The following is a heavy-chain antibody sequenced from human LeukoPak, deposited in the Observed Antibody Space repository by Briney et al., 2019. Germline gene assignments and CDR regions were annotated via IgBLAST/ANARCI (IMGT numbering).Heavy chain of an antibody. CDR1: GLTFRTTW. CDR2: MNGEGTTI. CDR3: TSWGDTTAEYFQR. Sequence: GGSLRLSCATSGLTFRTTWTHWVRQAPGKGLMWVSRMNGEGTTIDYADSVKGRFTISRDNAQNSMYLQMNSLRVEDTAVYYCTSWGDTTAEYFQRWGQGTLVTVSS. D-gene: IGHD2-21*02. V-gene: IGHV3-74*01. J-gene: IGHJ1*01.